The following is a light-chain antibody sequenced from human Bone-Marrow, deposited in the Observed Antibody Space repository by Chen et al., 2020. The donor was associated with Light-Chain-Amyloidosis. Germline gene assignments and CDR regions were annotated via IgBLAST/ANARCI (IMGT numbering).Light chain of an antibody. CDR2: RDT. V-gene: IGLV3-25*03. Sequence: SYELTQPPSVSVSPGQTARITCSGDDLPTKYAYWYQQKPGQAPVLVIHRDTERPAGISERFSVSSTGTTATLTISGVQAKDEADYHCQSADSSGTYEVIFGGGTKLTVL. CDR1: DLPTKY. J-gene: IGLJ2*01. CDR3: QSADSSGTYEVI.